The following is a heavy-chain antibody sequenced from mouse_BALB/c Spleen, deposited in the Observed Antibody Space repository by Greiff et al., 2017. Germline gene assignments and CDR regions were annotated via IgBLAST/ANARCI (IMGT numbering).Heavy chain of an antibody. CDR1: GFAFSSYD. Sequence: EVQVVESGGGLVKPGGSLKLSCAASGFAFSSYDMSWVRQTPEKRLEWVAYISSGGGSTYYPDTVKGRFTISRDNAKNTLYLQMSSLKSEDTAMYYCARDSRHYYDRGGYAMDYWGQGTSVTVSS. J-gene: IGHJ4*01. V-gene: IGHV5-12-1*01. CDR3: ARDSRHYYDRGGYAMDY. CDR2: ISSGGGST. D-gene: IGHD1-2*01.